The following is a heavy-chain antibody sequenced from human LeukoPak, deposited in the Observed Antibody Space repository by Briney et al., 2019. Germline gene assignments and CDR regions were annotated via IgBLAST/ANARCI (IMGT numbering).Heavy chain of an antibody. V-gene: IGHV3-74*01. CDR1: GFSFSVYW. D-gene: IGHD6-13*01. CDR3: AKDSSSWSLGAFDI. Sequence: GGSLRLSCAAPGFSFSVYWMHWVRQAPGKGPVWVSRIKTDGSITDYADFVKGRFTISRDNAKNSLYLQMNSLRAEDTALYYCAKDSSSWSLGAFDIWGQGTMVTVSS. CDR2: IKTDGSIT. J-gene: IGHJ3*02.